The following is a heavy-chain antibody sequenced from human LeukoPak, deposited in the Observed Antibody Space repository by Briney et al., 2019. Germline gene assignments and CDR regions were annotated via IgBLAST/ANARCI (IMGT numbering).Heavy chain of an antibody. CDR3: AKGKYYDVMTGPHDY. Sequence: GGSLRLSCAVSALIFDDYAMHWVRQAQGRGREWVSGISWKSGTIGHADSVKGRFTISRDNAKNSLYLQMSSLRAEDTALYYCAKGKYYDVMTGPHDYWGQGTLVTVSS. V-gene: IGHV3-9*01. CDR1: ALIFDDYA. CDR2: ISWKSGTI. J-gene: IGHJ4*02. D-gene: IGHD3-9*01.